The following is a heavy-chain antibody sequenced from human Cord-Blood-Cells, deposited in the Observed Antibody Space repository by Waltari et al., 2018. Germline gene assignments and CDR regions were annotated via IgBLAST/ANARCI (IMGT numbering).Heavy chain of an antibody. V-gene: IGHV4-34*01. Sequence: QVQLQLWGAGMLKPSETLSLTCAVYGGSFSGYYWSWIRQPPGKGLEGIGEINHSGSTNYNPSLKSRVTISVDTSKNQFALKLSSVTAADTAVYYCARGGRTGDAFDIWGQGTMVTVSS. J-gene: IGHJ3*02. CDR3: ARGGRTGDAFDI. CDR1: GGSFSGYY. CDR2: INHSGST. D-gene: IGHD7-27*01.